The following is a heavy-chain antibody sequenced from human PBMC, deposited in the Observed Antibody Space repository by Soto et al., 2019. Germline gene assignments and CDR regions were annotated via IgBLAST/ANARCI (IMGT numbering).Heavy chain of an antibody. J-gene: IGHJ6*03. Sequence: PSETLSLTCTVSGGSISSYYWSWIRQPPGKGLEWIVYIYYSGSTNYNPSLKSRVTISVDTSKIQFSLKLSSVTAADTAVYYCARLELTGTPNYYYYYMDVWGKGTTVTVSS. D-gene: IGHD1-20*01. V-gene: IGHV4-59*08. CDR1: GGSISSYY. CDR2: IYYSGST. CDR3: ARLELTGTPNYYYYYMDV.